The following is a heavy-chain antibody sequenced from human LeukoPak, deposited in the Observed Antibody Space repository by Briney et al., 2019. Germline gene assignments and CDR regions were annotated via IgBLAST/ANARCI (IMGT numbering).Heavy chain of an antibody. CDR2: IESDGSST. D-gene: IGHD2-15*01. V-gene: IGHV3-74*01. J-gene: IGHJ4*02. CDR1: GFTLSSYR. Sequence: GGSPRLSCAASGFTLSSYRMHWVRQAPGKGLVWVSPIESDGSSTSYADSVKGRFTISRDNAKNTLYLQMNSLRAEDTAVYYCAGYCSGGCYSSYSIDHWGPGTLVTVSS. CDR3: AGYCSGGCYSSYSIDH.